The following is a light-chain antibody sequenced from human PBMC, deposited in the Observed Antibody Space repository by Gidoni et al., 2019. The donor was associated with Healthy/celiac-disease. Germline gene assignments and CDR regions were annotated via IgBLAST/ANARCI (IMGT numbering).Light chain of an antibody. CDR2: GAS. J-gene: IGKJ1*01. CDR3: QQYGSSTGT. CDR1: QSVSSSY. V-gene: IGKV3-20*01. Sequence: EIVLTQSPGTLSLSPGERATLSCRASQSVSSSYLAWYQQKPGQAPRLLIYGASSRATCIPDRFSGSGSGTDFTLTISRLEPEDFAVYYCQQYGSSTGTFXQXTKVEIK.